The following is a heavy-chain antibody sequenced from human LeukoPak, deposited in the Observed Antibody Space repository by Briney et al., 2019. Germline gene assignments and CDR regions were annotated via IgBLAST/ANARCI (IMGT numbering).Heavy chain of an antibody. J-gene: IGHJ5*02. CDR2: MNPNSGNT. Sequence: ASVKVSCKASGYTFTSYDINWVRQATGQGLEWMGWMNPNSGNTGYAQKFQGRVTMTRNTSISTAYMELSSLRSEDTAVYYCARGENHQQLQYYYGSGSSGPAWGQGTLVTVSS. V-gene: IGHV1-8*01. CDR3: ARGENHQQLQYYYGSGSSGPA. CDR1: GYTFTSYD. D-gene: IGHD3-10*01.